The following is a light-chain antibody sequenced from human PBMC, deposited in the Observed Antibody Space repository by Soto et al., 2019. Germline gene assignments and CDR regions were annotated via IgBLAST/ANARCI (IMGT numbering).Light chain of an antibody. V-gene: IGKV1-39*01. CDR3: QQSYNVPFT. J-gene: IGKJ3*01. Sequence: DIQMTQSPASLAASLGDRITISCRASQTISNYLNWYHQKPGEAPKILIYGASTLQSGVPSSVSGSGSGTEFTRSISSLQPEDFGTYYCQQSYNVPFTFGPGTKVDVK. CDR2: GAS. CDR1: QTISNY.